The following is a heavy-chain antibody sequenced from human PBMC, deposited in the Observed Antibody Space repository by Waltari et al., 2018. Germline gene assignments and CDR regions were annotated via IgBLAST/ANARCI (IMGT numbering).Heavy chain of an antibody. Sequence: EVQLRQSGAELRKPGTPVKISCKASGYTFSDYYIHWVQQAPGKGLQWVGLVDPEDGQAIYAEKFQGRVTIPADTSTDTAYLELSSLTSEDTAVFYCATALGDNTSASRPFHLWGQGTVITVSS. CDR1: GYTFSDYY. CDR3: ATALGDNTSASRPFHL. V-gene: IGHV1-69-2*01. D-gene: IGHD3-10*01. CDR2: VDPEDGQA. J-gene: IGHJ3*01.